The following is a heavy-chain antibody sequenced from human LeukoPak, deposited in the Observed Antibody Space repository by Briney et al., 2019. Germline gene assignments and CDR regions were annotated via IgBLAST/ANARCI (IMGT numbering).Heavy chain of an antibody. Sequence: SETLSLTCTVSGGSISSYYWSWIRQPPGKGLEWIGYIYYSGSTNYNPSLKSRVTISVDTSKNQFSLKLSSVTAADTAVYYCARVGTYYYGSGSPIPLAAFDIWGQGTMVTVSS. J-gene: IGHJ3*02. D-gene: IGHD3-10*01. CDR1: GGSISSYY. CDR3: ARVGTYYYGSGSPIPLAAFDI. CDR2: IYYSGST. V-gene: IGHV4-59*01.